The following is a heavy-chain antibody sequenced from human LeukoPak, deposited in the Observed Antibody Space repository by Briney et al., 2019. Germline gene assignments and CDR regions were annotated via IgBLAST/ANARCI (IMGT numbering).Heavy chain of an antibody. V-gene: IGHV4-34*01. CDR1: GGSFSGYY. Sequence: SETLSLTCAVYGGSFSGYYWSWIRQPPGKGLEWIGEINHSESTNYNPSLKSRVTISVDTSKNQFSLKLSSVTAADTAVYYCARRSVAIAVAGNRAFDIWGQGTMVTVSS. CDR2: INHSEST. CDR3: ARRSVAIAVAGNRAFDI. D-gene: IGHD6-19*01. J-gene: IGHJ3*02.